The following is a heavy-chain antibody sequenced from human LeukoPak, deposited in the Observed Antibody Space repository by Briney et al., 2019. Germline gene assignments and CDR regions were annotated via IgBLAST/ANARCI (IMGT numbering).Heavy chain of an antibody. CDR2: XXPDGRTX. CDR1: GFTFSSYW. CDR3: XXVXXXXXXFDX. V-gene: IGHV3-74*03. J-gene: IGHJ4*02. Sequence: GGSLRLSCEDSGFTFSSYWMHWVRQAPGKGLVWVXRXXPDGRTXTXADSVKXRFTISRDNAKNTLYLQMNSLRVEDTAVYYCXXVXXXXXXFDXRGQGTLVTVSS.